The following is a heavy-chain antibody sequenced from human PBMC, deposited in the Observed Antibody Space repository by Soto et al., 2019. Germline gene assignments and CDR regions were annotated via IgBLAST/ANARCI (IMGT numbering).Heavy chain of an antibody. D-gene: IGHD3-22*01. CDR2: IYYSGST. CDR3: ARVYDSSGYYYFDY. V-gene: IGHV4-59*01. Sequence: KTSETLSLTCTVSGGSISSYYWSWIRQPPGKGLEWIGYIYYSGSTNYNPSLKSRVTISVDTSKNQFSLKLSSVTAADTAVYYCARVYDSSGYYYFDYWGQGTLVTVSS. CDR1: GGSISSYY. J-gene: IGHJ4*02.